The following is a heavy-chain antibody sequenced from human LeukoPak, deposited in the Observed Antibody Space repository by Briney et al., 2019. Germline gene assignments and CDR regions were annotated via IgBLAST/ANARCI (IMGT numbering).Heavy chain of an antibody. CDR1: GFTFSSYG. J-gene: IGHJ4*02. V-gene: IGHV3-23*01. CDR3: AKDHSGYDFPLSFDY. D-gene: IGHD5-12*01. CDR2: ISGSGGRT. Sequence: GGSLRLSCAASGFTFSSYGMSWVRQAPGKGLEWVSGISGSGGRTYYADSVKGRFTISRDNSKHTLYLQMNNLRAEDTAVYYCAKDHSGYDFPLSFDYWGQGSLVTVSS.